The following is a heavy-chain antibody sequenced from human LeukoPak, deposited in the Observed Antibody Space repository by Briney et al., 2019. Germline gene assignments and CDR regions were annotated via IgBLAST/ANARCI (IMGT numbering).Heavy chain of an antibody. CDR1: GGSFSNYY. V-gene: IGHV4-34*01. D-gene: IGHD3-22*01. CDR2: IYHSGST. Sequence: SETLSLTCAVYGGSFSNYYWSWIRQPPGKGLEWIGEIYHSGSTNYNPSLKSRVTISVDKSKNQFSLKLSSVTAADTAVYYCARSLARADSSDWGQGTLVTVSS. J-gene: IGHJ4*02. CDR3: ARSLARADSSD.